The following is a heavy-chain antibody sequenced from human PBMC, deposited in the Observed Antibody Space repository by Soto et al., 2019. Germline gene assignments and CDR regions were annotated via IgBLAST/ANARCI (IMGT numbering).Heavy chain of an antibody. CDR1: GFTFSSYG. CDR3: AKELTTVVTDS. CDR2: ISYDGSNK. D-gene: IGHD4-17*01. Sequence: GGSLRLSCAASGFTFSSYGMHWVRRAPGKGLECVAVISYDGSNKYYADSVKGRFTISRDNSKNTLYLQMNSLRAEDTAVYYCAKELTTVVTDSWGQGTMVTVSS. J-gene: IGHJ3*02. V-gene: IGHV3-30*18.